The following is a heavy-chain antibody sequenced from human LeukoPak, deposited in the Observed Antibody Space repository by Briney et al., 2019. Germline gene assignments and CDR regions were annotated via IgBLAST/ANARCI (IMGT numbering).Heavy chain of an antibody. CDR2: ISYDGSNK. CDR1: GFTFSSYG. V-gene: IGHV3-30*03. J-gene: IGHJ3*02. D-gene: IGHD5-18*01. CDR3: ARADRGYSYGDAFDI. Sequence: PGGSLRLSCAASGFTFSSYGMHWVRQAPGKGLEWVAVISYDGSNKYYADSVKGRFTISRDNSKNTLYLQMNSLRAEDTAVYYCARADRGYSYGDAFDIWGQGTMVTVSS.